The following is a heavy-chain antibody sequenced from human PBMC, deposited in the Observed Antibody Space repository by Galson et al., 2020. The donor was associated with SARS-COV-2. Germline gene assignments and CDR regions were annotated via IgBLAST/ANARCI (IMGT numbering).Heavy chain of an antibody. CDR3: ARVMGNRGGCPYYYHYAMDV. Sequence: TGGSLRLSCAASGFSFSNYALHWVRQAPGKGLEWVAVISYDGSNKYYADSVKGRFTISRDNSRNTLYRQMNSLRAEETAVYYCARVMGNRGGCPYYYHYAMDVWGQGTTVTVSS. CDR2: ISYDGSNK. V-gene: IGHV3-30-3*01. D-gene: IGHD2-8*01. J-gene: IGHJ6*02. CDR1: GFSFSNYA.